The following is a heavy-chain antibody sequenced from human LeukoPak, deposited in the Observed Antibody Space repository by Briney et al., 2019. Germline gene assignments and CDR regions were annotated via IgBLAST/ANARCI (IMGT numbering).Heavy chain of an antibody. CDR2: ISYDGSNK. CDR1: GFTFSSYG. CDR3: AKPFYLYCSGGSCYYFDY. J-gene: IGHJ4*02. Sequence: GGSLRLSCAASGFTFSSYGMHWVRQAPGKGLEWVAVISYDGSNKYYADSVKGRFTISRDNSKNTLYLEMNSLRAEDTAVYYCAKPFYLYCSGGSCYYFDYWGQGTLVTVSS. V-gene: IGHV3-30*18. D-gene: IGHD2-15*01.